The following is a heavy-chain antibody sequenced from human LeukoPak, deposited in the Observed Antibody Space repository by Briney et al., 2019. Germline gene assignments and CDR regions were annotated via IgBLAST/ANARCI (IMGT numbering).Heavy chain of an antibody. D-gene: IGHD3-3*01. Sequence: PSETLSLTCAVSGYSISSGYYCGCIRQPPGMVLECFVTINHRGGAFYNPSLKSRLTTSRDRAKNPHSLKLTPVSAADTAMYYCVGLGVVLTEARFDYWGQGILVTVSS. V-gene: IGHV4-38-2*01. CDR2: INHRGGA. CDR1: GYSISSGYY. CDR3: VGLGVVLTEARFDY. J-gene: IGHJ4*02.